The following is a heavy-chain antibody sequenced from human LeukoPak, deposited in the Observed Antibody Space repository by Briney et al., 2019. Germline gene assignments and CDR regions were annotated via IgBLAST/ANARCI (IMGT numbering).Heavy chain of an antibody. CDR1: GFNFNIYG. V-gene: IGHV3-21*01. Sequence: PGGSLKLSCAASGFNFNIYGMNWVRQAPGKGLEWVSSISRESTNIYYTDSVKGRFTIARDNAKNSLYLQMNSLIPEDTAVYYCSRDGSGSGDVWGQGTLVTVSS. CDR3: SRDGSGSGDV. CDR2: ISRESTNI. D-gene: IGHD2-21*02. J-gene: IGHJ4*02.